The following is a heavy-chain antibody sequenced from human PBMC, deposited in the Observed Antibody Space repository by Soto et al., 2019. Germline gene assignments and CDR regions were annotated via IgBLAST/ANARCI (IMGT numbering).Heavy chain of an antibody. V-gene: IGHV3-23*01. CDR3: AKDTVPVATPWFDP. J-gene: IGHJ5*02. CDR1: GFTFSSYA. Sequence: PGGSLRLSCVASGFTFSSYAMSWVRQAPGKGLEWVSTLSGSGGSTYYADSVKGRFTISRDNSKNTLYLQMNSLRAEDTAVYYCAKDTVPVATPWFDPWGQGTLVTVSS. CDR2: LSGSGGST. D-gene: IGHD2-2*01.